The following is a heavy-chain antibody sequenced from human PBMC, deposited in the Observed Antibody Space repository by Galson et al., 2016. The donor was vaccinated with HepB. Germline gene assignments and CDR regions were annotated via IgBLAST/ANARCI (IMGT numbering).Heavy chain of an antibody. D-gene: IGHD1/OR15-1a*01. CDR2: ISWNSGSI. CDR1: GFTFDDYA. V-gene: IGHV3-9*01. Sequence: SLRLSCAASGFTFDDYAMHWVRQAPGKGLEWVSGISWNSGSIGYMDSVKGRFTISRDNAKNSLHLQMNSLRAEDTALYFCTKDIGPGTAESQAWSAKIENWGQGTSVTVSS. CDR3: TKDIGPGTAESQAWSAKIEN. J-gene: IGHJ4*02.